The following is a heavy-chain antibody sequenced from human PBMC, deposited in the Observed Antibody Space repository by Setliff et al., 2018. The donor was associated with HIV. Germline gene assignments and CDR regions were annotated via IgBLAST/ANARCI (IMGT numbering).Heavy chain of an antibody. CDR2: ITPSDSYT. J-gene: IGHJ4*02. V-gene: IGHV1-46*01. CDR3: ARDNIIWSKDY. D-gene: IGHD3-10*01. Sequence: GASVKVSCKASGYIFTSHKIHWVRQAPGQGLEWMGIITPSDSYTVYAQKFQGRVTMTRDTSTSTVYMELSSLRSDDTAVYYCARDNIIWSKDYWGQGTPVTVSS. CDR1: GYIFTSHK.